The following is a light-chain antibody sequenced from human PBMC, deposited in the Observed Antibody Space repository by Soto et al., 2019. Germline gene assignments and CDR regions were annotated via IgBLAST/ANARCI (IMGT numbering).Light chain of an antibody. CDR3: SSYTSSSTRV. V-gene: IGLV2-14*01. Sequence: QSALTQPASVSGSPGQSITISCTGTSSDVGGYNYVSWYQQHPGKAPKLMIYEASTRPSGVSNRFSGSKSGNTASLTISGLQAEDEADYYCSSYTSSSTRVFGGGTKLTVL. CDR1: SSDVGGYNY. CDR2: EAS. J-gene: IGLJ3*02.